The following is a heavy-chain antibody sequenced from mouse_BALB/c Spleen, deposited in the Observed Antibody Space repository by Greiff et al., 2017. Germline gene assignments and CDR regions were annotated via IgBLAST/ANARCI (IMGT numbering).Heavy chain of an antibody. CDR1: GYTFTSYW. CDR2: IDPGNGST. CDR3: AREEGYFDS. Sequence: QVQLQQSGTELVKPGASVKLSCKASGYTFTSYWINWVKQRPGQGLEWIGAIDPGNGSTYYNEMFKGKARLTADTSSSTAYMELSSLTSEDSAVYYCAREEGYFDSWGQGSTLAVSS. J-gene: IGHJ2*01. V-gene: IGHV1-55*01.